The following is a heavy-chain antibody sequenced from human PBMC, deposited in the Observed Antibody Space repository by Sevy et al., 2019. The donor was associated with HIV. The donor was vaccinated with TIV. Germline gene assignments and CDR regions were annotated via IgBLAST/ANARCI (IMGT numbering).Heavy chain of an antibody. CDR3: ARASAYLTSDAFDI. CDR1: GGSISSLNYY. Sequence: SETLSLTCTVSGGSISSLNYYWSWIRQHPGKGLEWIGYISYSGRTNDNPSLKSRITISVDTSKNQFSLRLSSVTAAHTAVYYCARASAYLTSDAFDIWGQGTMVTVSS. CDR2: ISYSGRT. J-gene: IGHJ3*02. D-gene: IGHD1-26*01. V-gene: IGHV4-31*03.